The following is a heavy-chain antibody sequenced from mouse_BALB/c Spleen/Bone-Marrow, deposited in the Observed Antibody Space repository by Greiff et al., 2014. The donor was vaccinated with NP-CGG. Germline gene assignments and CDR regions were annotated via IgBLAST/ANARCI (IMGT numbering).Heavy chain of an antibody. CDR1: GFNIKDTY. CDR3: AQGYDWAIDY. D-gene: IGHD2-14*01. J-gene: IGHJ4*01. V-gene: IGHV14-3*02. CDR2: IDPANGNT. Sequence: EVKLVESGAELVKPGASVKLSCTASGFNIKDTYMHWVKQRPEQGLEWIGRIDPANGNTKYDPKFQGKATITADTSSNTAYLQLNSLTSEDTAVYYCAQGYDWAIDYWGQGTSVTVSS.